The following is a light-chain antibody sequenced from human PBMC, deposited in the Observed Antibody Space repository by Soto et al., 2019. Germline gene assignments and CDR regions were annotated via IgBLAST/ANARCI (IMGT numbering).Light chain of an antibody. CDR1: SSDVGGYNY. V-gene: IGLV2-14*01. Sequence: QSALTQPASVSGSPGQSITISCTGASSDVGGYNYVSWYQQHPGKAPKLMMYNVSNRPSGVSNRFSGSKSGNTASLTISGLQAEEEADDYCSSDTSSSTLVVFGGGTKLTVL. CDR3: SSDTSSSTLVV. CDR2: NVS. J-gene: IGLJ2*01.